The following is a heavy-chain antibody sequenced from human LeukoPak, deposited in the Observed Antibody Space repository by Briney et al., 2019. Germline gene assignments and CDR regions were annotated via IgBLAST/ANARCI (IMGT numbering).Heavy chain of an antibody. J-gene: IGHJ5*02. D-gene: IGHD3-3*01. CDR2: INPSGGST. CDR1: GYTFTSYY. V-gene: IGHV1-46*01. Sequence: ASVKVSCKASGYTFTSYYMHWVRQAPGQGLEWMGIINPSGGSTSYAQRLQGRVTMTRDTSTSTVYMELSSLRSEDTAVYYCATGGIVWSGYPRHNWFDPWGQGTLVTVSS. CDR3: ATGGIVWSGYPRHNWFDP.